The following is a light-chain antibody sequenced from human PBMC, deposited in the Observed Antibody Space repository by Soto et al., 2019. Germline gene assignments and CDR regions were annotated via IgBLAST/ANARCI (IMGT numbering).Light chain of an antibody. V-gene: IGLV2-14*01. Sequence: QSALTQPASVSGSPGQSITISCTGTSSDVGDNNYVSWYQQHPDKAPKLIIYDVTYRPSGVSNRFSGSKSGNTASLTISGLQAEDEADYYCSSYRSSTTGVFGGGTKLTVL. CDR3: SSYRSSTTGV. J-gene: IGLJ3*02. CDR2: DVT. CDR1: SSDVGDNNY.